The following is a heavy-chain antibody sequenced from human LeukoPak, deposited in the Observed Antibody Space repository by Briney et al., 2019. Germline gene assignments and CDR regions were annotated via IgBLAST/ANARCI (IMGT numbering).Heavy chain of an antibody. CDR2: MNPNSGNT. J-gene: IGHJ5*02. D-gene: IGHD4/OR15-4a*01. Sequence: GASVKVSCRASGYTFTSYDINWVRQATGQGLEWMGWMNPNSGNTNYAQKLQGRVTMTTDTSTSTAYMELRSLRSDDTAVYYCARDVRYGANSGGEFVVLENWFDPWGQGTLVTVSS. CDR3: ARDVRYGANSGGEFVVLENWFDP. V-gene: IGHV1-18*01. CDR1: GYTFTSYD.